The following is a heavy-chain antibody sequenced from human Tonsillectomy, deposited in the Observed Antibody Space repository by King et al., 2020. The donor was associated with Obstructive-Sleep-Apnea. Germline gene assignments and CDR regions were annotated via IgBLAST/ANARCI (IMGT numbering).Heavy chain of an antibody. D-gene: IGHD3-10*01. CDR3: ARGSTYYDGSDLDY. Sequence: VQLVESGGGLVQPGGSPRLSCAASGFTFSNYWIHWVRQAPGKGLVWVSRINTDGSSTRYADSVKGRFTISRDNAKNTLYLQMNSLRAEDTAVYYCARGSTYYDGSDLDYWGQGILVTVSS. CDR2: INTDGSST. CDR1: GFTFSNYW. V-gene: IGHV3-74*01. J-gene: IGHJ4*02.